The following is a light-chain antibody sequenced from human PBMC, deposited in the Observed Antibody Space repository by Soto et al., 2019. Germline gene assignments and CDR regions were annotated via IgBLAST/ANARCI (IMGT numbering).Light chain of an antibody. Sequence: SYELTQSPSVSVAPGKPATITCGGDNIENKSVHWYQQRPGQAPVLVIYFDTDRPSGIPERFSGSNSGNTATLMISRVEAGDEADYYCQVWDSSSDHGVFGGGTKVTVL. CDR3: QVWDSSSDHGV. V-gene: IGLV3-21*01. CDR2: FDT. CDR1: NIENKS. J-gene: IGLJ3*02.